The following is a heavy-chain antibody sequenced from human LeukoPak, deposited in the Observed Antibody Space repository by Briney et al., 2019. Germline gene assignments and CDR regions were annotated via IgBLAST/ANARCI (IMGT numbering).Heavy chain of an antibody. V-gene: IGHV1-69*06. Sequence: GASVKVSCKASGYTFTGYYMHWVRQAPGQGLEWMGGIIPIFGTANYAQKFQGRVTITADKSTSTAYMELSSLRSEDTAVYYCAREGYIAVAETTYWYFDLWGRGTLVTVSS. CDR2: IIPIFGTA. CDR1: GYTFTGYY. CDR3: AREGYIAVAETTYWYFDL. J-gene: IGHJ2*01. D-gene: IGHD6-19*01.